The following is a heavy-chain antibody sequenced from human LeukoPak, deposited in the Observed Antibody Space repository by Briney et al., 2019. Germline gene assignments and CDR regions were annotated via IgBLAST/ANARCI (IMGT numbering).Heavy chain of an antibody. CDR3: ARDSSGWYHWFDP. D-gene: IGHD6-19*01. CDR1: GFTFSTYD. CDR2: ISSSGSSI. Sequence: PGGSLRLSCTASGFTFSTYDMNWVRQAPGKGLEWVSYISSSGSSIYYADSVKGRFTISRDNAKNSLYLQMNSLRAEDTAVYYCARDSSGWYHWFDPWGQGTLVTVSS. J-gene: IGHJ5*02. V-gene: IGHV3-48*03.